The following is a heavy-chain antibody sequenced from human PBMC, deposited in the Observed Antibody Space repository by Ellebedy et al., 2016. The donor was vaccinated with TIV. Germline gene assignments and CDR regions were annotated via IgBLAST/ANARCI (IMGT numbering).Heavy chain of an antibody. V-gene: IGHV3-11*05. CDR3: ARVSFQGADYRPNWFDP. J-gene: IGHJ5*02. D-gene: IGHD4-11*01. Sequence: LSLTCTVYGGSFSDLYWSWIRQPPGKGLEWLAYISSSGTVTHYADSVKGRFTISRDSANSSLFLQMNRLSPEDTAVYFCARVSFQGADYRPNWFDPWGQGTLVTVSS. CDR2: ISSSGTVT. CDR1: GGSFSDLY.